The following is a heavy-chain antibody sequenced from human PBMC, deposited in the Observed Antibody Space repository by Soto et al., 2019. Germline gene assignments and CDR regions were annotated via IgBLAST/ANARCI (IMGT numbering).Heavy chain of an antibody. CDR1: GFTVSTFY. D-gene: IGHD5-12*01. J-gene: IGHJ6*03. Sequence: EVQLVESGGDLVQPGGSLRLSCAASGFTVSTFYMTWVRQAPGKGLEWVSVIYSGGTPYYTDSVKGRFTISRDSSENTLYLQMNSLRAEDSAVYYCARWSGIYYFSMDVWGKGTTVTVSS. CDR3: ARWSGIYYFSMDV. CDR2: IYSGGTP. V-gene: IGHV3-66*01.